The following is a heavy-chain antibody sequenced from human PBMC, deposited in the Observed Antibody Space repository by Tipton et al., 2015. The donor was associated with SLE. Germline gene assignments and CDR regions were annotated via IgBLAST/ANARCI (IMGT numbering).Heavy chain of an antibody. CDR1: GLNFNVYS. J-gene: IGHJ4*02. CDR3: ASGLQHGFDH. Sequence: SLRLSCVASGLNFNVYSMNWVRQAPGKGLEWVTYITNVGSTIHYADPVQGRFTVSRDNARNSLYLQMNRLRAEDTAVYYCASGLQHGFDHWGQGNLVTVSS. CDR2: ITNVGSTI. V-gene: IGHV3-48*01. D-gene: IGHD1-1*01.